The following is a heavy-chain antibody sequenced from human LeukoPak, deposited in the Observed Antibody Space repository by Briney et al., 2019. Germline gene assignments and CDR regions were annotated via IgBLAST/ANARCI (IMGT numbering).Heavy chain of an antibody. D-gene: IGHD3-10*01. V-gene: IGHV3-23*01. CDR3: ARDWACYDSGSYYNHDAFDL. J-gene: IGHJ3*01. CDR1: GFTLSSYA. CDR2: ISGGGGST. Sequence: GGSLRLSCAASGFTLSSYAMTWVRQAPGKGLEWVSAISGGGGSTYYADSVKGRFTISRDILKNTLYLQMNSLRAEDTPVYYCARDWACYDSGSYYNHDAFDLWGQGTMVTVSS.